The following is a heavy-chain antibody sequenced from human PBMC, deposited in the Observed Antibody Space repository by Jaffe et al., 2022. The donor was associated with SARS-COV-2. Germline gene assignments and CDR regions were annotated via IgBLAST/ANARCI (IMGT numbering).Heavy chain of an antibody. J-gene: IGHJ4*02. CDR1: GFSLSASGVG. V-gene: IGHV2-5*01. CDR2: IYWNDDN. D-gene: IGHD6-13*01. CDR3: AHTFHSATWYGIWYFDY. Sequence: QITLKESGPTLVKPTQTLTLTCSFSGFSLSASGVGVGWIRQPPGKALECLALIYWNDDNRYSPSLQSRLTITKDTSKNQVVLTMTNVDPVDTATYYCAHTFHSATWYGIWYFDYWGQGTLVTVSS.